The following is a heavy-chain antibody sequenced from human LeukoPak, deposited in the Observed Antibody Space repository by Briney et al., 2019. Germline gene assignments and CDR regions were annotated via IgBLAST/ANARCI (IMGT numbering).Heavy chain of an antibody. J-gene: IGHJ3*02. CDR3: ARHQRGNSDAFDI. CDR1: GGSISSSNW. Sequence: PSGTLSLTCTVSGGSISSSNWWNWVRQPPGKGLEWIGEIYHSGSTNYNPSLKSRVTISVDTSKNQFSLKLSSVTAADTAVYYCARHQRGNSDAFDIWGQGTMVTVSS. CDR2: IYHSGST. D-gene: IGHD4-23*01. V-gene: IGHV4-4*02.